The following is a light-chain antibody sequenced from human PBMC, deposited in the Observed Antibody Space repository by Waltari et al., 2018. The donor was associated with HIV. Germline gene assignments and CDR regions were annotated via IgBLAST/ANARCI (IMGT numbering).Light chain of an antibody. V-gene: IGKV3-20*01. CDR2: GAS. Sequence: MVLTQSPVTLSLSPGDRAILSCRASQRVSAHVLAWYQQRPGQAPRLLVYGASRRATSTPARFSCGGSGTDFTLTINRLQPEDFAVYYCQQCATAPWTFGQGTTV. CDR3: QQCATAPWT. CDR1: QRVSAHV. J-gene: IGKJ1*01.